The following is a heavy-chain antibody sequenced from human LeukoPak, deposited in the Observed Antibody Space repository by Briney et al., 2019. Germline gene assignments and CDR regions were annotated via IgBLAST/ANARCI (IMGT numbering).Heavy chain of an antibody. CDR2: IYYSGST. CDR1: GGSISSSY. Sequence: PSETLSLTCTVSGGSISSSYWSWIRQPPGKGLEWIGYIYYSGSTSHNPSLKSRVTISVDTSKNQFSLKLNSVTAADTAVYYCARQGPLTTAVTTRTNPFDYWGQGTLVTVSS. V-gene: IGHV4-59*08. CDR3: ARQGPLTTAVTTRTNPFDY. J-gene: IGHJ4*02. D-gene: IGHD4-11*01.